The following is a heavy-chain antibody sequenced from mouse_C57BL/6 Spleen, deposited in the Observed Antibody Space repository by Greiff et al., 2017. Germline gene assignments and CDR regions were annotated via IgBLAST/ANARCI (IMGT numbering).Heavy chain of an antibody. D-gene: IGHD1-1*01. Sequence: QVQLQQSGAELAKPGASVKLSCKASGYTFTSYWMHWVKQRPGQGLEWIGYINPSSGYTKYNQKFKDKATLTADTSSSTAYMQLSSLTYEDSAVYYCARSIFSAAVVATRGAMDYWGQGTSVTVSS. CDR3: ARSIFSAAVVATRGAMDY. J-gene: IGHJ4*01. CDR2: INPSSGYT. V-gene: IGHV1-7*01. CDR1: GYTFTSYW.